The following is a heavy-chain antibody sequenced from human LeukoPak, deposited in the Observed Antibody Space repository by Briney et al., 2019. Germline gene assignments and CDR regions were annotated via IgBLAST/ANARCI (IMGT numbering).Heavy chain of an antibody. CDR1: GFTFSSYS. CDR3: ARWTDYRAFDI. J-gene: IGHJ3*02. V-gene: IGHV3-48*04. D-gene: IGHD5-12*01. CDR2: ISSSSSTI. Sequence: PGGSLRLSCAASGFTFSSYSMNWVRQAPGKGLEWVSYISSSSSTIYYADSVKGRFTISRDNAKNSLYLQMNSLRAEDTAVYYCARWTDYRAFDIWGQGTMVTVSS.